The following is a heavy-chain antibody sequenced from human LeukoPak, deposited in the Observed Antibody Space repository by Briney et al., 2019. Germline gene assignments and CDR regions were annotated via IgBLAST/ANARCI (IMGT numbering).Heavy chain of an antibody. CDR3: ARHEAAAARLDY. V-gene: IGHV4-59*08. J-gene: IGHJ4*02. CDR2: IYYSGST. CDR1: GGSISSYY. Sequence: SETLSLTCTVSGGSISSYYWSWIRQPPGKGLECIGYIYYSGSTNYNPSLKSRVTISVDASKNQFSLKLSSVTDADTAVYYCARHEAAAARLDYWGQGTLVTVSP. D-gene: IGHD6-13*01.